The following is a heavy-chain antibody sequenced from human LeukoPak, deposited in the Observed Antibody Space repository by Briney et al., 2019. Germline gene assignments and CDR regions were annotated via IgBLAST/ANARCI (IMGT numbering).Heavy chain of an antibody. CDR3: ARGLSSYYGSGSYGY. Sequence: ASVKVSCKASGYTFTSYDINWVRQATGQGLEWMGWMNPNSGDTGYAQKFQGRVTITRNTSISTAYMELSSLRSEDTAVYYCARGLSSYYGSGSYGYWGQGTLVTVSS. V-gene: IGHV1-8*03. CDR1: GYTFTSYD. J-gene: IGHJ4*02. CDR2: MNPNSGDT. D-gene: IGHD3-10*01.